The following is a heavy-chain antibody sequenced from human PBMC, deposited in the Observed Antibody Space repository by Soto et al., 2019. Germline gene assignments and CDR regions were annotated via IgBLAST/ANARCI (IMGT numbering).Heavy chain of an antibody. D-gene: IGHD5-12*01. CDR3: ARVIAIVATGGNAFDI. Sequence: QVQLQESGPGLVKPSQTLSLTCTVSGGSISSGGYYWSWIRQHPGKGLEWIGYIYYSGSTYYNPSLKSRVTMSVDTSKNQFSLKLSSVTAADTAVYSCARVIAIVATGGNAFDIWGQGTMVTVSS. J-gene: IGHJ3*02. V-gene: IGHV4-31*03. CDR1: GGSISSGGYY. CDR2: IYYSGST.